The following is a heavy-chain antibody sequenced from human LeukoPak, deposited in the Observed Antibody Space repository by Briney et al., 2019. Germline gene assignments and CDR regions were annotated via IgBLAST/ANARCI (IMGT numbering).Heavy chain of an antibody. D-gene: IGHD2-15*01. Sequence: GGSLRLSCAASGFTFDDYAMHWVRQGPGKGLEWVSGISWNGGSLLYADSMKGRFTISRDNAKNSLYLQMNSLRAEDTALYYCAKDLGKQEGLTRAFDVWGQGTLVTVSS. CDR1: GFTFDDYA. CDR2: ISWNGGSL. V-gene: IGHV3-9*01. J-gene: IGHJ3*01. CDR3: AKDLGKQEGLTRAFDV.